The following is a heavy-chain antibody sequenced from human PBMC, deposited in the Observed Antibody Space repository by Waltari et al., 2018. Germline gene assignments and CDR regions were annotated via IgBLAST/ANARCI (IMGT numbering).Heavy chain of an antibody. Sequence: EAQLMESGGGLVEPGGALRLSCAASGLSPGALGMTWVRRAPGKGLGWVANIKWDGSAAWYAESMSGRFIISRDNAKNSVFLQMSSPTADDTATYYCARGSAAYVRFWDLWGQGTVVTVSS. CDR1: GLSPGALG. CDR3: ARGSAAYVRFWDL. D-gene: IGHD3-10*02. J-gene: IGHJ5*02. CDR2: IKWDGSAA. V-gene: IGHV3-7*03.